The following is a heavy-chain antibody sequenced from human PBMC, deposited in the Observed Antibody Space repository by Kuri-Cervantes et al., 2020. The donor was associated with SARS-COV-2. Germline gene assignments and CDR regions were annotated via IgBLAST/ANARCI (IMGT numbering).Heavy chain of an antibody. CDR3: ARGMVYATFDY. D-gene: IGHD2-8*01. J-gene: IGHJ4*02. CDR2: IYHSGST. CDR1: GYSISSGYY. Sequence: GSLRLSCAVSGYSISSGYYWGWIRQPPGKGLEWIGSIYHSGSTYYNPSLKSRVTISVDTSKNQFSLKLSSVTAADTAVYYCARGMVYATFDYWGQGPRSPSPQ. V-gene: IGHV4-38-2*01.